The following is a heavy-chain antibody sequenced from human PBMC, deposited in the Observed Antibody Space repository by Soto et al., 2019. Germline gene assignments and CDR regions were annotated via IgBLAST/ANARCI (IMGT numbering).Heavy chain of an antibody. CDR2: IYSNGGT. D-gene: IGHD1-26*01. CDR3: VRQGIGALHGLVDV. Sequence: SETLSLTCTVSGGSISSYYWSWIRQPPGKGLEWIGYIYSNGGTSYNPALKSRVTISADTSTKQFSLRLSSVTAADTAVYYCVRQGIGALHGLVDVWGQGTTVTVSS. V-gene: IGHV4-59*08. J-gene: IGHJ6*02. CDR1: GGSISSYY.